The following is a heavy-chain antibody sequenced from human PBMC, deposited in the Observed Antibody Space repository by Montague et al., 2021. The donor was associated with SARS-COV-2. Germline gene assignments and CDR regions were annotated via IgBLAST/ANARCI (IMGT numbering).Heavy chain of an antibody. CDR3: ARNLVVHYWYGMDV. Sequence: SETLSLTCTVAGGSISSYYWSWIRQPPGKGLEWIGYINYSGSTNXNPSLKSRVTISVDTSKNQFSLNLSSVIAADTAVYYCARNLVVHYWYGMDVWGQGTTVTVSS. CDR1: GGSISSYY. J-gene: IGHJ6*02. V-gene: IGHV4-59*01. D-gene: IGHD2-15*01. CDR2: INYSGST.